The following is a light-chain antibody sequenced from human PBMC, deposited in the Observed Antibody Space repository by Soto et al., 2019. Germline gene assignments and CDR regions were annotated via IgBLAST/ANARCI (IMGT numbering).Light chain of an antibody. CDR2: SNN. J-gene: IGLJ1*01. V-gene: IGLV1-44*01. CDR3: AAWDDSLNGYV. CDR1: SSNIGSNY. Sequence: QSVLTQPPSASGTPGQRVTISCSGSSSNIGSNYVYWYQHLPGTAPKLLIYSNNQRPSGVPDRFSGSKSGTSASLAISGLQSEDAADYYCAAWDDSLNGYVFGTGTKVTVL.